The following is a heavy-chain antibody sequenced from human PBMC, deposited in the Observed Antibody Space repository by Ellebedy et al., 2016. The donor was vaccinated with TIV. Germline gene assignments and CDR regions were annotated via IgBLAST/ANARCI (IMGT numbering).Heavy chain of an antibody. CDR2: IIPILGSA. D-gene: IGHD3-16*02. Sequence: AASVKVSCKASGGALSSYGISWVRQAPGQGLEWMGGIIPILGSANYAQKFQGRVQITADESTSTAYMGLSRLRSEATAVYYCARVRGENYDYVWGTYRYTGWFDPWGQGTLVTVSS. CDR1: GGALSSYG. J-gene: IGHJ5*02. CDR3: ARVRGENYDYVWGTYRYTGWFDP. V-gene: IGHV1-69*13.